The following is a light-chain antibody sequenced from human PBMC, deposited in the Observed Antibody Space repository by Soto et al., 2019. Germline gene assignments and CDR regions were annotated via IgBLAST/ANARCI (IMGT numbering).Light chain of an antibody. CDR3: AAWDDSLNGFV. J-gene: IGLJ1*01. CDR1: SSNIGSNS. CDR2: ADN. Sequence: SVLTQPPSASGTPGQRVSISCSGSSSNIGSNSVQWHQQLPGTAPNLLIYADNQRPSGVPDRFSGSKSGTSASLAITGLQSGDEADYYCAAWDDSLNGFVFGTGTKVTV. V-gene: IGLV1-44*01.